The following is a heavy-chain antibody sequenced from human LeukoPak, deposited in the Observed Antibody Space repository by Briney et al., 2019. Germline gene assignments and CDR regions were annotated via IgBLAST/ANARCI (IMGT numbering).Heavy chain of an antibody. D-gene: IGHD6-19*01. V-gene: IGHV3-33*06. Sequence: GRSLRLSCAASGFTFSSYGMHWVRQAPGKGLEWVAVIWYDGSNKYYADSVKGRFTISRDNSKNTLYLQMNSLRAEDTAVYYCAKGYSGWSNLLFDYWGQGTLVTVSS. CDR2: IWYDGSNK. J-gene: IGHJ4*02. CDR3: AKGYSGWSNLLFDY. CDR1: GFTFSSYG.